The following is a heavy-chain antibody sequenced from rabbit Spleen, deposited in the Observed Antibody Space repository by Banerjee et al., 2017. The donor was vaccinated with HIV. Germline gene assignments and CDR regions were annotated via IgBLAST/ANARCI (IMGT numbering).Heavy chain of an antibody. CDR3: ARETSSGWGVVSYYFNL. CDR1: GFSFSSGYY. D-gene: IGHD4-1*01. CDR2: IDAGSSGDT. Sequence: QSLEESGGDLVKPGASLTLTCKASGFSFSSGYYMCWVRQAPGRGLEWIACIDAGSSGDTYYASWAKGRFTISKTSSTTVTLQMTSLTAADTATYFCARETSSGWGVVSYYFNLWGPGTLVTVS. V-gene: IGHV1S40*01. J-gene: IGHJ4*01.